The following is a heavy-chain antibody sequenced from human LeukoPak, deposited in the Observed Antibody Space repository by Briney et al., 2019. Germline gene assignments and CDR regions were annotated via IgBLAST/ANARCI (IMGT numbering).Heavy chain of an antibody. CDR2: IKYDGSAQ. CDR3: ARDRGRFDS. CDR1: GFTFSGFW. J-gene: IGHJ5*01. Sequence: GGSLRLSCAASGFTFSGFWMGWVRQSPGKGLEWVANIKYDGSAQYYVDSVKGRFTISRDNAKNSLYLQANGLRAEDTAVYYCARDRGRFDSWGQGTLVTVSS. D-gene: IGHD5-12*01. V-gene: IGHV3-7*05.